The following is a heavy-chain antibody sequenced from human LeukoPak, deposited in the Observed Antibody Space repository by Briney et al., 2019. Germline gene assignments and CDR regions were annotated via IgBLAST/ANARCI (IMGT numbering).Heavy chain of an antibody. Sequence: SETLSLTCTVSGGSISSSTYYWGWIRQPPGKGLEWIGSMHYSGRTYYSPSLKSRVTMSVDPSNNQFSLNLRSVTAADTAVYYCARRRYYDGSGYLEWGQGTLLSVSS. CDR3: ARRRYYDGSGYLE. V-gene: IGHV4-39*01. D-gene: IGHD3-22*01. CDR2: MHYSGRT. CDR1: GGSISSSTYY. J-gene: IGHJ1*01.